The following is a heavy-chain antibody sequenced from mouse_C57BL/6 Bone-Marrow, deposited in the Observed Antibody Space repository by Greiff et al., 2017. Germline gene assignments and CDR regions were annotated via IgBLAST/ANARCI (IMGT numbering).Heavy chain of an antibody. CDR1: GFTFSDYY. J-gene: IGHJ3*01. Sequence: EVKLVESGGGLVQPGGSLTLSCAASGFTFSDYYMYWVRQTPVKRLEWVAYISNGGGSTYYPHTVKGRFTISRDNAKNTLYLQMSRLKSEDTAMYYSARHDWDGTYWGQGTLVTVSA. D-gene: IGHD4-1*01. V-gene: IGHV5-12*01. CDR2: ISNGGGST. CDR3: ARHDWDGTY.